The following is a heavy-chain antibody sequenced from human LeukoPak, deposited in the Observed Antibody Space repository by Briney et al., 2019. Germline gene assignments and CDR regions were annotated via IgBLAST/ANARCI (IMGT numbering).Heavy chain of an antibody. J-gene: IGHJ4*02. Sequence: PGRSLRLSCAASGFTFDDYAMHWVRQAPGKGLEWVSGISWNSGSIGYADSVKGRFTISRDNAKNSLYLQMNSLRAEDTALYYCAKDMRRRGDPAPSNFDYWGQGTLVTVSS. CDR1: GFTFDDYA. V-gene: IGHV3-9*01. D-gene: IGHD2-21*02. CDR3: AKDMRRRGDPAPSNFDY. CDR2: ISWNSGSI.